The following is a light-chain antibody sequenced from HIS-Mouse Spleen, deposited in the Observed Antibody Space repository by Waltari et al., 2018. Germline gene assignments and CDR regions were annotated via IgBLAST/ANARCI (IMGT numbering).Light chain of an antibody. J-gene: IGLJ2*01. Sequence: SYVLTQPPSVSVAPGKTARITCGGNNIGSKSVHWYQQKPGQAPVLVVYDDSDRPSGIPERFSGSNSGDTGTLTISRVGGGGEAGYFWQVGDKSRYHVVFGGRTKLAVL. CDR2: DDS. CDR3: QVGDKSRYHVV. CDR1: NIGSKS. V-gene: IGLV3-21*03.